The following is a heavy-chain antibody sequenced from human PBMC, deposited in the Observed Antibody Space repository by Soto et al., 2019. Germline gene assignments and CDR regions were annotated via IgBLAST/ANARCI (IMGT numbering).Heavy chain of an antibody. CDR3: ARLVDGYPGY. CDR2: IFPGDSDT. CDR1: GYTFTSQW. Sequence: LGESLKISCKASGYTFTSQWIGWVRQKPGKGLEWMGLIFPGDSDTRYSPSFQGQVTISADKSISTAFLQWNSLKASDTAMYYCARLVDGYPGYWGQGILVTVSS. J-gene: IGHJ4*02. D-gene: IGHD5-12*01. V-gene: IGHV5-51*01.